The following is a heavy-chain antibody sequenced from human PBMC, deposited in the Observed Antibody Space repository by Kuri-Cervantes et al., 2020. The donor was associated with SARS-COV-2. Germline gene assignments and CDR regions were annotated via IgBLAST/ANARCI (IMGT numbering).Heavy chain of an antibody. CDR1: GFTFSSYA. Sequence: GESLKISCAASGFTFSSYAMHWVRQAPGKGLEWVAVISYDGSNKYYADSVKGRFTISRDNSKSTLYLQMNSLRAEDTAVYYCARGTGYQLPDGWGWVGYWGQGTLVTVSS. CDR3: ARGTGYQLPDGWGWVGY. V-gene: IGHV3-30-3*01. D-gene: IGHD2-2*01. J-gene: IGHJ4*02. CDR2: ISYDGSNK.